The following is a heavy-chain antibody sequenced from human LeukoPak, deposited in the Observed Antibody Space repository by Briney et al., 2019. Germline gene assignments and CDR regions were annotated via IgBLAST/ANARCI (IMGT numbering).Heavy chain of an antibody. CDR3: ATDVLATGSNYSPSFDY. Sequence: ASVKVSCKVSGYTLTELSMHWVRQAPGKGLEWMGGFDPEDGETIYAQKVQGRVTMTDDTSTDTAYMELSSLRSEDTAVYYCATDVLATGSNYSPSFDYWGQGTLVTVSS. J-gene: IGHJ4*02. D-gene: IGHD4-11*01. CDR1: GYTLTELS. V-gene: IGHV1-24*01. CDR2: FDPEDGET.